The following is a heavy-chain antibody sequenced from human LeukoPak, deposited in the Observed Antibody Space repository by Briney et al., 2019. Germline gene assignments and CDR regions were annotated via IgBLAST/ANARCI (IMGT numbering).Heavy chain of an antibody. CDR3: ARESLGLTLDY. V-gene: IGHV4-31*03. CDR2: IYYSGST. J-gene: IGHJ4*02. Sequence: SETLSLTCTVSGGSISSGGYYWSWIRQHPGKGLEWIGYIYYSGSTYYNPSLKSRVTISVDTSKNQFSLKLSSVTAAATAVYYCARESLGLTLDYWGQGTLVTVSS. CDR1: GGSISSGGYY.